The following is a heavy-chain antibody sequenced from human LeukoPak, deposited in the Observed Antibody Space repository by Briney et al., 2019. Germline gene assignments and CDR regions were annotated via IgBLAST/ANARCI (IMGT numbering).Heavy chain of an antibody. V-gene: IGHV4-61*05. J-gene: IGHJ3*02. CDR2: IYYSGST. CDR3: ASRSGYQGDAFDI. Sequence: SETLSLTCTVSGGSISSSSYYWSWIRQPPGTGLEWIGYIYYSGSTNYNPSLKSRVTISVDTSKNQFSLKLSSVTAADTAVYYCASRSGYQGDAFDIWGQGTMVTVSS. CDR1: GGSISSSSYY. D-gene: IGHD3-22*01.